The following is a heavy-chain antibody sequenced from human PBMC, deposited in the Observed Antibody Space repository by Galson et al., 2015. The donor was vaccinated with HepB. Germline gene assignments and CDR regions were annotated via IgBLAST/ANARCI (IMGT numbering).Heavy chain of an antibody. CDR1: GFSVGIYF. CDR2: ICYSTCT. Sequence: ATLSLSCAVSGFSVGIYFWCWLQPPAGGRLEGLSYICYSTCTSYNPSLRSRVTISLDNSKSKFSLQLTTVTVADTAVYYCARERHYDILAAGGLDAWGQGTTVTVSS. CDR3: ARERHYDILAAGGLDA. V-gene: IGHV4-59*02. D-gene: IGHD3-9*01. J-gene: IGHJ6*02.